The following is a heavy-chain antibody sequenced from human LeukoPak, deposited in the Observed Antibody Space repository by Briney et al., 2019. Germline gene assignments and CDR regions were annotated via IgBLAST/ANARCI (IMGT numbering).Heavy chain of an antibody. J-gene: IGHJ4*02. CDR1: GFTFSSYA. V-gene: IGHV3-30-3*01. Sequence: PGGSLRLSCAASGFTFSSYAMHWVRQAPGKGLEWVAVISYDGSNKYYADSVKGRFTISRDNSKNTLYLQMNSLRAEDTAVYYCARAISLSVFLAPDYWGQGTLVTVSS. CDR3: ARAISLSVFLAPDY. CDR2: ISYDGSNK. D-gene: IGHD3-3*02.